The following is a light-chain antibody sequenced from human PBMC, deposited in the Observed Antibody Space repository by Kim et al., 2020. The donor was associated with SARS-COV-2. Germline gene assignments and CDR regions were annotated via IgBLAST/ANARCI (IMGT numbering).Light chain of an antibody. Sequence: EIVMTQSPATLSVSPGERVTLSCRASQSISTNLGWYQQKPGQAPRLLIYGASTRATGIPARFSGSGSGTEFTLTISSLQSEDFAVYCCQQYNDWPGTFCKWTKVDI. CDR2: GAS. V-gene: IGKV3-15*01. CDR1: QSISTN. J-gene: IGKJ1*01. CDR3: QQYNDWPGT.